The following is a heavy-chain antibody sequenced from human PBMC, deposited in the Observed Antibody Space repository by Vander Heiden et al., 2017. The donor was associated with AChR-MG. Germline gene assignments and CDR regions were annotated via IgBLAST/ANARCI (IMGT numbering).Heavy chain of an antibody. CDR2: IYTSGST. J-gene: IGHJ6*02. Sequence: QVQLQESGPGLVKPSETLSLTCTVSGGSISSYYWSWIRQPAGKGLEWIGRIYTSGSTNYNPSLKSRVTMSVDTSKNQFSLKLSSVTAADTAVYYCARDADYDFWSGYYTPLYGMDVWGQGTTVTVSS. D-gene: IGHD3-3*01. CDR1: GGSISSYY. CDR3: ARDADYDFWSGYYTPLYGMDV. V-gene: IGHV4-4*07.